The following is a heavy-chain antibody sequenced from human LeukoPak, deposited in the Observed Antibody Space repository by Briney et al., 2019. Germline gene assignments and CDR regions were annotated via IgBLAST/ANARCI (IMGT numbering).Heavy chain of an antibody. CDR2: IIPIFGTA. CDR3: ARSGDYYYDSSGPQN. D-gene: IGHD3-22*01. J-gene: IGHJ4*02. Sequence: SVKVSCKASGYTFTSYYMHWVRQAPGQGLEWMGGIIPIFGTANYAQKFQGRVTITADESTSTAYMELSSLRSEDTAVYYCARSGDYYYDSSGPQNWGQETLVTVSS. CDR1: GYTFTSYY. V-gene: IGHV1-69*13.